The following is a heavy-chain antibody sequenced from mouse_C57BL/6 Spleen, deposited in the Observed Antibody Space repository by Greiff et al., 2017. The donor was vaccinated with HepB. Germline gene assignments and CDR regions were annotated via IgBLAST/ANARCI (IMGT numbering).Heavy chain of an antibody. CDR3: ARQVFAY. V-gene: IGHV5-17*01. Sequence: EVQLVESGGGLVKPGGSLKLSCAASGFTFSDYGMHWVRQAPGKGLEWVAYISSGSSTTYYADTVKGRFTISRDNAKNTLFLQMTSLGSEDSAMYCCARQVFAYWGQGTLVTVSA. CDR1: GFTFSDYG. CDR2: ISSGSSTT. J-gene: IGHJ3*01.